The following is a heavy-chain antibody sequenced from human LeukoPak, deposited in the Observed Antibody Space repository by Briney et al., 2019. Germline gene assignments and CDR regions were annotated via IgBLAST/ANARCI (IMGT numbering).Heavy chain of an antibody. CDR3: AREPPAGFDY. J-gene: IGHJ4*02. V-gene: IGHV3-7*01. CDR2: IKRDGSEE. Sequence: GGSLRLSCTASGFTFGDYAMSWFRQAPGKGLEWVANIKRDGSEENYVDSVKGRFTISRDNAKNTLYLQMNSLRAEDTAVYYCAREPPAGFDYWGQGTLVTVSS. CDR1: GFTFGDYA.